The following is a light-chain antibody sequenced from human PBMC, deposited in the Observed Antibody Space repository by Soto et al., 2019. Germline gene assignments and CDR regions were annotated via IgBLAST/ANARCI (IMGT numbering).Light chain of an antibody. CDR2: DVS. CDR3: SSYTTISPHVV. Sequence: QSALTQPASVSGSPGQSITISCTGTSSDVGGYNYVSWYQQHPSKAPKLMIYDVSNRPSGVSNRFSGSKSGNTASLTISGLQAEDETDYYCSSYTTISPHVVFGGGTKLTVL. CDR1: SSDVGGYNY. V-gene: IGLV2-14*01. J-gene: IGLJ2*01.